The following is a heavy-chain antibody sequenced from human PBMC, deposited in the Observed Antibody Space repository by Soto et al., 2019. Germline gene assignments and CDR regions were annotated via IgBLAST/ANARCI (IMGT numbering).Heavy chain of an antibody. Sequence: SETLSLTCTVSGGSISSSSYYWGWIRQPPGKGLEWIGSIYYSGSTYYNPSLKSRVTISVDTSKNQFSLKLSSVTAADTAVYYCARHDYDFWSCYPNWFDPWGQGTLVTVSS. J-gene: IGHJ5*02. CDR3: ARHDYDFWSCYPNWFDP. CDR1: GGSISSSSYY. CDR2: IYYSGST. V-gene: IGHV4-39*01. D-gene: IGHD3-3*01.